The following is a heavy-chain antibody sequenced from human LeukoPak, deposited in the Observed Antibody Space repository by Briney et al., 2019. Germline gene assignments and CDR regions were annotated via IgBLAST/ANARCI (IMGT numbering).Heavy chain of an antibody. V-gene: IGHV4-59*01. CDR1: GGSISSYY. D-gene: IGHD2-2*02. CDR2: IYYSGST. Sequence: SETLSLTCTVSGGSISSYYWSWIRQPPGKGLEWIGYIYYSGSTNYNPSLKSRVTISVDTSKNQFSLRLSSVTAADTAVYYCARGGGYCSSTSCHNYYYYYMDVWGKGTTVTVSS. J-gene: IGHJ6*03. CDR3: ARGGGYCSSTSCHNYYYYYMDV.